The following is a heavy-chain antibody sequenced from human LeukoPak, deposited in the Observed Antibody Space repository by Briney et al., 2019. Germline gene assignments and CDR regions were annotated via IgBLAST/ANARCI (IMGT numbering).Heavy chain of an antibody. V-gene: IGHV3-64*01. Sequence: GGSLRLSCAASGFTFSSYAMHWVRQAPGKGLEYVPTISSNGGSTYYANSVKGRFTISRDNSKNTLYLQMGSLRAEDMAVYYCARAGYGDYARLGIWGQGTMVPVSS. CDR1: GFTFSSYA. CDR3: ARAGYGDYARLGI. D-gene: IGHD4-17*01. J-gene: IGHJ3*02. CDR2: ISSNGGST.